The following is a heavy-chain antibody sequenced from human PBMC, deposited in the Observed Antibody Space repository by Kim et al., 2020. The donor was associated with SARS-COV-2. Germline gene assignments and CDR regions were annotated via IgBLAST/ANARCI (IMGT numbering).Heavy chain of an antibody. D-gene: IGHD3-16*01. CDR2: IISSSRSV. J-gene: IGHJ4*01. CDR3: AREFYTSPGVDY. Sequence: GGSLRLSCVASGFPFRTYSMNWFRQAPGKGLEWVSSIISSSRSVFYADSLKGRFTISRDNAKNTLYLQLDRLRAEDTGVYYCAREFYTSPGVDYWGHGT. V-gene: IGHV3-21*01. CDR1: GFPFRTYS.